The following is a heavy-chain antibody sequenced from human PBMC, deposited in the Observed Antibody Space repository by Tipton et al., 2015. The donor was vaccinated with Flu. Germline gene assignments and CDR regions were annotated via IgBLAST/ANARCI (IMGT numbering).Heavy chain of an antibody. Sequence: SLRLSCAASGFTFSNYWMKWVRQAPGKGLEWVADIKRDGSEKYYVDSVKGRFTISRDNAKDSLYLQMNILRTDDTAVYYCARDGGQGYNWDGVGFADHWGQGTLVTVSS. D-gene: IGHD1-1*01. V-gene: IGHV3-7*01. CDR1: GFTFSNYW. CDR3: ARDGGQGYNWDGVGFADH. CDR2: IKRDGSEK. J-gene: IGHJ4*02.